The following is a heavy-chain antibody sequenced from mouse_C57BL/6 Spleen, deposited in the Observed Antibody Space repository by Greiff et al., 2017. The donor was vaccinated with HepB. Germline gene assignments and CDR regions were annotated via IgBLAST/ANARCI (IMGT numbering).Heavy chain of an antibody. J-gene: IGHJ1*03. V-gene: IGHV5-4*01. CDR3: ARDTDYYGSSSYWYFDV. CDR1: GFTFSSYA. CDR2: ISDGGSYT. Sequence: EVKLMESGGGLVKPGGSLKLSCAASGFTFSSYAMSWVRQTPEKRLEWVATISDGGSYTYYPDNVKGRFTISRDNAKNNLYLQMGHLKSEDTAMYYCARDTDYYGSSSYWYFDVWGTGTTVTVSS. D-gene: IGHD1-1*01.